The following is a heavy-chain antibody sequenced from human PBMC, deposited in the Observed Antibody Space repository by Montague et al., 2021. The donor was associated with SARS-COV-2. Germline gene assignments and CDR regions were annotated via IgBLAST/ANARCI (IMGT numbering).Heavy chain of an antibody. Sequence: SETLSLTCTVSGYSITSGYYCGWFRHPSGKGLEWIGSIYHSGSTYYNPSLKSRVTISVDTSKNQFSLQLSSVTAADTAVYYCARSQYCSTTRCHFGYWGQGTLVTVSS. J-gene: IGHJ4*02. CDR3: ARSQYCSTTRCHFGY. D-gene: IGHD2-2*01. CDR2: IYHSGST. V-gene: IGHV4-38-2*02. CDR1: GYSITSGYY.